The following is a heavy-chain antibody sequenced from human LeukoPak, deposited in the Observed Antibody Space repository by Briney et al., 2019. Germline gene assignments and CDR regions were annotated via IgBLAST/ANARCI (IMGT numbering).Heavy chain of an antibody. J-gene: IGHJ4*02. CDR2: INSDGSTT. CDR1: GFTFRNYW. CDR3: LDSGHS. Sequence: GGSLRLSCAASGFTFRNYWMHWVRQAPGKGLVWVSRINSDGSTTSYADSVKGRFTISRDNAKNTLYLQMNSLRAEDTAVYYCLDSGHSWGQGTLVTVSS. D-gene: IGHD4-17*01. V-gene: IGHV3-74*01.